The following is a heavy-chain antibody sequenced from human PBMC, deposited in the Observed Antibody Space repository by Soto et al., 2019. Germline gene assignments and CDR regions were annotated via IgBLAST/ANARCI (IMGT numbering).Heavy chain of an antibody. D-gene: IGHD3-22*01. CDR3: ATNRETYYYDSSGYHRLDY. Sequence: SETLSLTCTVSGGSISSSSYYWGWIRQPPGKGLEWIGSISYSGSTYYNQSLKSRVTISVDTSKNHFSLKLSSVTAADTAVYYCATNRETYYYDSSGYHRLDYWGQGTLVTVS. V-gene: IGHV4-39*01. CDR2: ISYSGST. CDR1: GGSISSSSYY. J-gene: IGHJ4*02.